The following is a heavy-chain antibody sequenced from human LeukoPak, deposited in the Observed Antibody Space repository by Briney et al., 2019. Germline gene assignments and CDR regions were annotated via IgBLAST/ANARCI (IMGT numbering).Heavy chain of an antibody. CDR1: GYSISSGYY. CDR2: IYHSGST. CDR3: ARTTYFYFDY. J-gene: IGHJ4*02. V-gene: IGHV4-38-2*02. D-gene: IGHD1-1*01. Sequence: SETLSLTCTVSGYSISSGYYWGWIRQPPGKGLEWIGSIYHSGSTYYNPSLKSRVTISVDTSKNQFSLKLSSVTAADTAVYYCARTTYFYFDYWGQGTLVTVSS.